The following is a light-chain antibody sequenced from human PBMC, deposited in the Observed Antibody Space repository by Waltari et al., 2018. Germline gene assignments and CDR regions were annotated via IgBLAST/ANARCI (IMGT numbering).Light chain of an antibody. CDR1: QDISNW. CDR2: GAF. CDR3: QQGSSFPPT. Sequence: DIQMTQSPSSVSASVGDRVTITCRASQDISNWLAWYQQKPGKGPNLLIFGAFTLQSGVPSRFSGSGSGTDFTLTISGLQPEDSATYFCQQGSSFPPTFGQGTKVKIK. V-gene: IGKV1-12*01. J-gene: IGKJ1*01.